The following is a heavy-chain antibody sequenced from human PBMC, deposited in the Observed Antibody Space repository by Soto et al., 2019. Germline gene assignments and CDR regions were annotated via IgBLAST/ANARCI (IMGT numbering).Heavy chain of an antibody. CDR3: AKDHNYYDFGSGSHKYYYYGMDG. CDR1: GFTFSSYA. D-gene: IGHD3-3*01. Sequence: GGSLRLSCAASGFTFSSYAMSWVRQAPGKGLEWVSAISGSGGSTYYADSVKGRFTISRDNSKNTLYLQMNSLRAEDTAVYYCAKDHNYYDFGSGSHKYYYYGMDGWGQGTTVTVSS. J-gene: IGHJ6*02. CDR2: ISGSGGST. V-gene: IGHV3-23*01.